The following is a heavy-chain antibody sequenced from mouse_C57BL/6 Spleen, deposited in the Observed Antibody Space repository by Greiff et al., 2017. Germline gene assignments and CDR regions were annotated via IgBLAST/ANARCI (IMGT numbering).Heavy chain of an antibody. V-gene: IGHV3-6*01. D-gene: IGHD2-2*01. CDR3: AREGGYEAYAMDY. J-gene: IGHJ4*01. CDR2: ISYDGSN. Sequence: EVQLVESGPGLVKPSQSLSLTCSVTGYSITSGYYWNWIRQFPGNKLEWMGYISYDGSNNYNPSPKNPTSITRDTSKNQVFLKLNSVTTEDTATYYCAREGGYEAYAMDYWGQGTSVTVSS. CDR1: GYSITSGYY.